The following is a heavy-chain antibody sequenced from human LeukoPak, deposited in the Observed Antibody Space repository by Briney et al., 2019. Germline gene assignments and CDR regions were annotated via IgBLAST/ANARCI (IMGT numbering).Heavy chain of an antibody. V-gene: IGHV3-21*01. CDR2: ISSGTSYL. D-gene: IGHD3-3*01. Sequence: PGGSLRLSCAASGFALNNYAIHWVRQAPGKGLQWVSSISSGTSYLNYADSVKGRFNISRDNSKNSLYLQINSLRAEDTAVYFCARGRPSLTISGVGFGTKNVFDIWGQGTMVTVSP. CDR3: ARGRPSLTISGVGFGTKNVFDI. J-gene: IGHJ3*02. CDR1: GFALNNYA.